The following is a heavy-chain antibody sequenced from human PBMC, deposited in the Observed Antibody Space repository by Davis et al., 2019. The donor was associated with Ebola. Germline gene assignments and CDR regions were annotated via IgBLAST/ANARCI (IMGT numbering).Heavy chain of an antibody. D-gene: IGHD1-26*01. CDR2: ISSNGGST. J-gene: IGHJ4*02. V-gene: IGHV3-64D*08. Sequence: GGSLRLSCAASGFTFSSYWMSWVRQAPGKGLEYVSAISSNGGSTYYADSVKGRFTISRDNSKNTLYLQMSSLRAEDTAVYYCVKQFYSGSGFDYWAREPWSPSPQ. CDR3: VKQFYSGSGFDY. CDR1: GFTFSSYW.